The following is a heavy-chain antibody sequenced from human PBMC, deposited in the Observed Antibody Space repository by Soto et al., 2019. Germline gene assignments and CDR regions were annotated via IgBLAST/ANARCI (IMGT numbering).Heavy chain of an antibody. CDR2: IYYSGST. V-gene: IGHV4-31*03. CDR3: ARDRGYCSGGSCSEHYMDV. Sequence: HVQLQESGPGLVKPSQTLSLTCTVSGGSISSGGYYWSWIRQHPGKGLEWIGYIYYSGSTYYNPSLKSRVTISVDASKNQFSLKLSAVTAADTAVYYCARDRGYCSGGSCSEHYMDVWGKGTTVTVSS. D-gene: IGHD2-15*01. J-gene: IGHJ6*03. CDR1: GGSISSGGYY.